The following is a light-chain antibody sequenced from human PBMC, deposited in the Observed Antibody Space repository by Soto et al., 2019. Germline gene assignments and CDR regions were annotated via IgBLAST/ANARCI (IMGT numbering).Light chain of an antibody. CDR2: DAS. CDR1: QSVSSY. Sequence: EIVLTQSPATLSLSPGERSTLSCRASQSVSSYLAWYQHKPGHAPRLLIYDASNRATGIRARFGGSGSGTYFALTISSLEHPDFAVYYCQQRSNWPPFTFGGGTKVEIK. V-gene: IGKV3-11*01. CDR3: QQRSNWPPFT. J-gene: IGKJ4*01.